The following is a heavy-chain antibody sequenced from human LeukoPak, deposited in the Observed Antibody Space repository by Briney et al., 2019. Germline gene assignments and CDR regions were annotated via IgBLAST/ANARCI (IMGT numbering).Heavy chain of an antibody. CDR2: ISSSSSYI. D-gene: IGHD6-13*01. J-gene: IGHJ4*02. CDR1: GFTFSSYS. CDR3: ARDRTAAGFDY. Sequence: GGSLRLSCAASGFTFSSYSMNWVRQAPGKGLEWVSSISSSSSYIYYADSVKGRFTISRDNAKNSLYLQMNSLRAEDTAAYYCARDRTAAGFDYWGQGTLVTVSS. V-gene: IGHV3-21*01.